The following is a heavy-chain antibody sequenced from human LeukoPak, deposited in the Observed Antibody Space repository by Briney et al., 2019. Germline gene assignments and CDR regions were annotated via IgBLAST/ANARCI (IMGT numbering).Heavy chain of an antibody. CDR3: ARVYSPFSTWFDP. D-gene: IGHD1-26*01. CDR2: ISGSGSIF. CDR1: GFNFNNYG. V-gene: IGHV3-48*03. Sequence: GGSLRLSCAASGFNFNNYGMNWVRQAPGKGLEWISYISGSGSIFYDADSVKGRFTISRDNAKNSLYLQMNSLRAEDTAVYHCARVYSPFSTWFDPWGQGTLVTVSS. J-gene: IGHJ5*02.